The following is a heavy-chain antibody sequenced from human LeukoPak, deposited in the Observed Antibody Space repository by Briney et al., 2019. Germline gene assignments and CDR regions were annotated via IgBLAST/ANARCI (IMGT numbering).Heavy chain of an antibody. CDR1: GGTFSSYA. J-gene: IGHJ4*02. Sequence: ASVKVSCKASGGTFSSYAISWVRQAPGQGLEWMGWINPSSGGTNYAQKFKGWVTLTRDTSINTTYMELSRLASDVTAVYFCARGTPGSYLGYWGQGTLVTVSS. V-gene: IGHV1-2*04. CDR2: INPSSGGT. CDR3: ARGTPGSYLGY. D-gene: IGHD3-16*02.